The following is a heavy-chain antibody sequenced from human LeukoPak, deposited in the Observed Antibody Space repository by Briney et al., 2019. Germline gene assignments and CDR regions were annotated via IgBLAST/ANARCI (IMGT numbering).Heavy chain of an antibody. CDR1: GGSFSGYY. V-gene: IGHV4-59*01. D-gene: IGHD3-3*01. J-gene: IGHJ4*02. CDR3: ARAPWGRSDFWSGHPYYFDY. Sequence: SETLSLTCAVYGGSFSGYYWSWIRQPPGKGLEWIGYIYYSGSTNHNPSLKSRVTISVDTSKNQFSLKLSSVTAADTAVYYCARAPWGRSDFWSGHPYYFDYWGQGTLVTVSS. CDR2: IYYSGST.